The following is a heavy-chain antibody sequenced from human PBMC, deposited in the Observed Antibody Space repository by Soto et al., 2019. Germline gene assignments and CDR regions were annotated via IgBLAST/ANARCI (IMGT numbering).Heavy chain of an antibody. D-gene: IGHD7-27*01. Sequence: SETLSLTCTVSGGSISSSSYYWGWIRQPPGKGLEWIGSIYYSGSTYYNPSLKSRVTISVDTSKNQFSLKLSSVTAADTAVYYCARPGRDWGSLEYWGQGTRVTVSS. CDR3: ARPGRDWGSLEY. J-gene: IGHJ4*02. CDR1: GGSISSSSYY. CDR2: IYYSGST. V-gene: IGHV4-39*01.